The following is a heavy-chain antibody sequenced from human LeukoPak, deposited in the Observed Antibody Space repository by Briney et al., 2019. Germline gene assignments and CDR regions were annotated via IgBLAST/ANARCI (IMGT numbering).Heavy chain of an antibody. CDR1: GGSFSGYY. CDR2: INHSGST. Sequence: SETLSLTCAVYGGSFSGYYWSWIRQPPGKGLEWIGEINHSGSTNYNPSLKCRVTISVDTSKNQFSLKLSSVTAADTAVYYCARAEGIAASSPSGYWGQGTLVTVSS. V-gene: IGHV4-34*01. J-gene: IGHJ4*02. D-gene: IGHD6-13*01. CDR3: ARAEGIAASSPSGY.